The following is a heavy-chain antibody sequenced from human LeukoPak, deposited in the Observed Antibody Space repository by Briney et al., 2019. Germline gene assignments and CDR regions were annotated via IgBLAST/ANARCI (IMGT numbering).Heavy chain of an antibody. CDR2: ISSSSSYI. Sequence: GGSLRLSYAASGFTFSSYSMNWVRQAPGKGLEWVSSISSSSSYIYYADSVKGRFTISRDNAKNSLYLQMNSLRAEDTAVYYCARDRPQITMIVVADAFDIWGQGTMVTVSS. V-gene: IGHV3-21*01. CDR3: ARDRPQITMIVVADAFDI. D-gene: IGHD3-22*01. CDR1: GFTFSSYS. J-gene: IGHJ3*02.